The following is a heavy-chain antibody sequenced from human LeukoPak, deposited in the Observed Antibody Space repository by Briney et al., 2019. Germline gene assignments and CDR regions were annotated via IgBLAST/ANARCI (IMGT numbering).Heavy chain of an antibody. V-gene: IGHV4-38-2*01. J-gene: IGHJ6*03. Sequence: RPSETLSLTCAVSGYSISSGYYGGCFRQPPGKGLERIGCMYHSGGTYYNPSIKSRVTVSVDTSKNQFSLKLSSVTAADTAVYYCARQGGSSSPYYYYYMDVWGKGTTVTVSS. CDR3: ARQGGSSSPYYYYYMDV. CDR1: GYSISSGYY. D-gene: IGHD6-13*01. CDR2: MYHSGGT.